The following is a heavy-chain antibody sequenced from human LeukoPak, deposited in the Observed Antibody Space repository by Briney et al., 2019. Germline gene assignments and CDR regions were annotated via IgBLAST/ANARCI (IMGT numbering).Heavy chain of an antibody. CDR1: GFSFCSYY. D-gene: IGHD3-10*01. CDR3: ARLFGGVTTFDF. J-gene: IGHJ5*01. CDR2: IWPDGGEE. V-gene: IGHV3-7*01. Sequence: GGSLRLSCAASGFSFCSYYMSWVRQGPGKGLEWVATIWPDGGEERYVDSVRGRFSISRDNAKSFLYLQMNGLSVEDTAVYFCARLFGGVTTFDFWGQGALVTVSS.